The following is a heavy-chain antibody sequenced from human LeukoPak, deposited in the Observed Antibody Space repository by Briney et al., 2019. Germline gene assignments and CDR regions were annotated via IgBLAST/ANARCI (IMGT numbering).Heavy chain of an antibody. CDR1: GFTVSSSF. J-gene: IGHJ4*02. CDR3: AKTQGFFDH. Sequence: GGSLRLSCAASGFTVSSSFMSWVRQAPGKGLEWVTGISDGGDTTYDAGSVKGRFTVSRDNSKNILYLQMNSLRAEDTAIYYCAKTQGFFDHWGQGSLVTVSS. V-gene: IGHV3-23*01. CDR2: ISDGGDTT.